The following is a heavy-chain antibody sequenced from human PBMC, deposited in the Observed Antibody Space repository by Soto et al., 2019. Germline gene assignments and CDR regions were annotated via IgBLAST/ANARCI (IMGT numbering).Heavy chain of an antibody. CDR1: GYTFVDHY. CDR3: ARSSGWSRSDY. V-gene: IGHV1-2*04. J-gene: IGHJ4*02. CDR2: INPKSGGT. D-gene: IGHD6-13*01. Sequence: ASLKVSCKAFGYTFVDHYIHWVRQAPGQGLEWMGWINPKSGGTKYAPKFQGWVTMTRDTSITTAYMELGRLNSDDTAVYYCARSSGWSRSDYWGQGTLVTVSS.